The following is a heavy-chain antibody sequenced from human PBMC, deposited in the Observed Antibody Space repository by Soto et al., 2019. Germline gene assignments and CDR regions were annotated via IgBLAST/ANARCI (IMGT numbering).Heavy chain of an antibody. CDR2: ISAYNGNT. CDR1: GYTFTSYG. J-gene: IGHJ5*02. CDR3: ARGVGSGSYYNQYNWFDP. D-gene: IGHD3-10*01. Sequence: ASVKVSCKASGYTFTSYGISWVRQAPGQGLEWMGWISAYNGNTNHAQKLQGRVTITTDTSTSTAYMELRSLRSDDTAVCYCARGVGSGSYYNQYNWFDPWGQGTLVTVSS. V-gene: IGHV1-18*01.